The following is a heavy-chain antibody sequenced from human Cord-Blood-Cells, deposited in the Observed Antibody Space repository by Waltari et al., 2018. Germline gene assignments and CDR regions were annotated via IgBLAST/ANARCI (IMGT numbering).Heavy chain of an antibody. J-gene: IGHJ4*02. CDR2: IYYSGST. Sequence: QVQLQESGPGLVKPSAPLSLTCTVSGGSTSSYSWSWIRQPPGKGLEWIGYIYYSGSTNYNPSLKSRVTISVDTSKNQFSLKLSSVTAADTAVYYCARDSSGSYYDYWGQGTLVTVSS. D-gene: IGHD1-26*01. CDR3: ARDSSGSYYDY. V-gene: IGHV4-59*01. CDR1: GGSTSSYS.